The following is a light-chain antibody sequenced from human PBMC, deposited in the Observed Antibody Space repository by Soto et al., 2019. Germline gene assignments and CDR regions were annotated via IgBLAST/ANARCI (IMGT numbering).Light chain of an antibody. CDR1: QSIGSG. CDR3: QRFGSYPLT. CDR2: EAS. Sequence: DIQMTQSPSTLSASVGDRVTITCRASQSIGSGLAWYQQKPGKVPKLLFYEASKLESGVPSRFSASGSGTEFTLTVSCLQPDDFATYYCQRFGSYPLTFGGGTKVEI. J-gene: IGKJ4*01. V-gene: IGKV1-5*03.